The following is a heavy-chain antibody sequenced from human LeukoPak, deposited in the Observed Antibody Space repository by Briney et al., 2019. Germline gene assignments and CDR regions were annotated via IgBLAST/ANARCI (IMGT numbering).Heavy chain of an antibody. D-gene: IGHD2-2*01. CDR1: GFTFSSYG. Sequence: GSLRLSCAASGFTFSSYGMHWVRQAPGKGLEWVAVISYDGSNKYYADSVKGRFTISRDNSKNTLYLQMNSLRAEDTAVYYCAARPLMPPRFDYWGQGTLVTVSS. CDR2: ISYDGSNK. J-gene: IGHJ4*02. V-gene: IGHV3-30*03. CDR3: AARPLMPPRFDY.